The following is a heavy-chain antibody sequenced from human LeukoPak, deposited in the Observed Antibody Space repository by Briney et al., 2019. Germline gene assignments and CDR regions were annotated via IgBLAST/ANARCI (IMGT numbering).Heavy chain of an antibody. CDR3: AGSDIVATTFDY. CDR1: GGTFSNYA. CDR2: IIPIFGTA. V-gene: IGHV1-69*13. Sequence: SVKVSCKASGGTFSNYAISWVRQAPGQGLEWMGGIIPIFGTANYAQKFQGRVTITADESTSTAYMELSSLRSEDTAVYYCAGSDIVATTFDYWGQGTLVTVSS. D-gene: IGHD5-12*01. J-gene: IGHJ4*02.